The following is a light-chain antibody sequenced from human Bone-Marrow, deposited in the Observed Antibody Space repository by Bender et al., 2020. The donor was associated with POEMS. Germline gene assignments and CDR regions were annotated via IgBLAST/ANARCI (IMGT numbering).Light chain of an antibody. CDR3: AVWDDSLNGWV. CDR1: SSDVGSYNL. Sequence: SALTQPASVSGSPGQSITISCTGTSSDVGSYNLVSWYQQHPGKAPKLIIYEISKRPSGVPDRFSGSKSGTSASLVIVGLRSEDEADYYCAVWDDSLNGWVFGGGTKLTVL. J-gene: IGLJ3*02. V-gene: IGLV2-14*02. CDR2: EIS.